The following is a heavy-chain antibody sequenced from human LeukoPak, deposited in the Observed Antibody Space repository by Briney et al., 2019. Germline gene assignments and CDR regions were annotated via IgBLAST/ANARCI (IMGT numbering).Heavy chain of an antibody. J-gene: IGHJ5*02. D-gene: IGHD3-3*01. V-gene: IGHV1-8*01. Sequence: ASVKVSSTASGYTFTSYDINWVRQATGQGLEWMGWMNPNSGNTGYAQKFQGRVTMTRNTSISTAYMELSSLRSEDTAVYYCARGPSPYYDFWSGYYGDYNWFDHWGQGTLVTVSS. CDR2: MNPNSGNT. CDR1: GYTFTSYD. CDR3: ARGPSPYYDFWSGYYGDYNWFDH.